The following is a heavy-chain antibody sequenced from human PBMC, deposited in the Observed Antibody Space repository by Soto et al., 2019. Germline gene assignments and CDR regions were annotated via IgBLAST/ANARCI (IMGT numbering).Heavy chain of an antibody. CDR1: GYTFTTYG. D-gene: IGHD1-26*01. J-gene: IGHJ3*02. Sequence: QVQLVQSGAEVKKPGASVKVSCKASGYTFTTYGINWVRQAPGQGLEWMGWISAYNDNTNYAEKLQGRVTMTKDTSTSTAYMELRSLGSDDTAVYYCAMYSGHYPWTFDMCGQGTMVTVSS. CDR3: AMYSGHYPWTFDM. CDR2: ISAYNDNT. V-gene: IGHV1-18*01.